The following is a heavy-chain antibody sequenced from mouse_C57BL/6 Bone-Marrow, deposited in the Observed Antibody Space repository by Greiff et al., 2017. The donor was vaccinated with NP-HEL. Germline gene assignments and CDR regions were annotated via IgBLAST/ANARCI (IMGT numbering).Heavy chain of an antibody. D-gene: IGHD4-1*01. CDR2: IYPGDGDT. J-gene: IGHJ4*01. CDR1: GYAFSSYW. CDR3: AREGPGTGIGYYYAMDY. V-gene: IGHV1-80*01. Sequence: QVQLQQSGAELVKPGASVKISCKASGYAFSSYWMNWVKQRPGKGLEWIGQIYPGDGDTNYNGQFKGKATLTADKSSSTAYMQLSSLTSEDSAVYFCAREGPGTGIGYYYAMDYWGQGTSVTVSS.